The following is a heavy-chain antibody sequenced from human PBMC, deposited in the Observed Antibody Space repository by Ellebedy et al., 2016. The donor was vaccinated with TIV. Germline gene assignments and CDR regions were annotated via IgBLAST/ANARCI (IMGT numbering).Heavy chain of an antibody. CDR2: IYPGDSDT. CDR3: ARHEGYYGSGSYYWRHIDV. Sequence: GESLKISCQGSGYRFTNYWIGWVRQMPGKGLEWMGLIYPGDSDTRSSPSFHGQVTISADKAIGNAYLQWSSLEASDTAMYYCARHEGYYGSGSYYWRHIDVWGKGTSVTVSS. D-gene: IGHD3-10*01. CDR1: GYRFTNYW. V-gene: IGHV5-51*01. J-gene: IGHJ6*03.